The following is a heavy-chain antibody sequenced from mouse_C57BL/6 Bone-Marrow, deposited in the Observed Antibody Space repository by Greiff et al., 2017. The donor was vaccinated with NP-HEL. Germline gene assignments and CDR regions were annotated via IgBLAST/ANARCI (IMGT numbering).Heavy chain of an antibody. CDR2: ISSGSSTI. CDR1: GFTFSDYG. Sequence: EVNLVESGGGLVKPGGSLKLSCAASGFTFSDYGMHWVRQAPEKGLEWVAYISSGSSTIYYADTVKGRFTISRDNAKNTLFLQMTSLRSEDTAMYYCAIYSNFYYFDYWGQGTTLTVSS. J-gene: IGHJ2*01. D-gene: IGHD2-5*01. V-gene: IGHV5-17*01. CDR3: AIYSNFYYFDY.